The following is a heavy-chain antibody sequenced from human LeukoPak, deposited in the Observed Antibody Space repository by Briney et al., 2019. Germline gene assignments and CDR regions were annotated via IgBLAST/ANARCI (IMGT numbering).Heavy chain of an antibody. J-gene: IGHJ4*02. CDR2: INHSGST. D-gene: IGHD3-22*01. CDR1: GGSFSGYY. CDR3: AIPRGSGYYSRYYFDY. V-gene: IGHV4-34*01. Sequence: PSETLSLTCAVYGGSFSGYYWSWIRQPPGKGLEWIGEINHSGSTNYNLSLKSRVTISVDTSKNQFSLKLSSVTAADTAVYYCAIPRGSGYYSRYYFDYWGQGTLVTVSS.